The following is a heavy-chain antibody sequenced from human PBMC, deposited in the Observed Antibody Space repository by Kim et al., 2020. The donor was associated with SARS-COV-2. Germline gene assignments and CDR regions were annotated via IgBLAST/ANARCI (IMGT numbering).Heavy chain of an antibody. J-gene: IGHJ3*02. CDR1: GFTFSGSA. V-gene: IGHV3-73*01. CDR3: TSVPGTTLASWDAFDI. D-gene: IGHD1-1*01. Sequence: GGSLRLSCVASGFTFSGSAIHWVRQASGKGLEWVGRIRSKANGYATAYAASVKGRFTISRDDSKNTAYLQMNSLKTEDTAVYYCTSVPGTTLASWDAFDIWGQGTMVTVSS. CDR2: IRSKANGYAT.